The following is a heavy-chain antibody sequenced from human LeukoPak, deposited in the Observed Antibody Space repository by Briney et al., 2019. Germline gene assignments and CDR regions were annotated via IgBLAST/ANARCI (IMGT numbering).Heavy chain of an antibody. J-gene: IGHJ5*02. CDR1: GYTFTSYD. CDR2: MNPNSGNT. Sequence: ASVKVSCKASGYTFTSYDINWVRQATGQGLEWMGWMNPNSGNTGYAQKFQGRVTMTRNTSISTAYMELSSLRSEDTAVYYCTRVRRGGDRFDPWGQGTLVTVSS. D-gene: IGHD2-21*02. CDR3: TRVRRGGDRFDP. V-gene: IGHV1-8*01.